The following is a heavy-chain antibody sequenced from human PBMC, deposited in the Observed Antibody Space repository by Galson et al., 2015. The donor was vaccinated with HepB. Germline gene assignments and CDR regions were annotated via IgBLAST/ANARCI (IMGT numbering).Heavy chain of an antibody. CDR3: ARDRRTGIAARQGWFDP. CDR1: RFTFSSYW. D-gene: IGHD6-6*01. V-gene: IGHV3-7*01. CDR2: IKQDGSEK. J-gene: IGHJ5*02. Sequence: SLRLSCAASRFTFSSYWMSWVRQAPGKGLEWVANIKQDGSEKYYVDSVKGRFTISRDNAKNSLYLQMNSLRAEDTAVYYCARDRRTGIAARQGWFDPWGQGTLVTVSS.